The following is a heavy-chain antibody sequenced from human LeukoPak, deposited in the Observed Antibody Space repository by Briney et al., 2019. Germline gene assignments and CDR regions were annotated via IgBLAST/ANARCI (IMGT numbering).Heavy chain of an antibody. J-gene: IGHJ5*02. CDR2: IKQDGSEK. Sequence: GGSLRLSCADSGFTFSSYWMSWVRQAPGKGLEWVANIKQDGSEKYYVDSVKGRFTISRDNAKNSLYLQMNSLRAEDTAVYYCARGRPTTSIAAAGVNWFDPWGQGTLVTVSS. D-gene: IGHD6-13*01. CDR3: ARGRPTTSIAAAGVNWFDP. CDR1: GFTFSSYW. V-gene: IGHV3-7*03.